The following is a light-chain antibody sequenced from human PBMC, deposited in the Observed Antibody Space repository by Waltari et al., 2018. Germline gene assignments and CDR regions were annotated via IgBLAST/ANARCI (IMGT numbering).Light chain of an antibody. CDR3: QQYDGFPPT. CDR2: AAS. Sequence: DIQMTQYPSSLYASVGDKVTITCHVSQDITSWLAWYQQKPGRAPQPLIYAASTLHSGVPSRFSGSGSGTDYTLTISSLQPEDFATYYCQQYDGFPPTFGQGTKVEV. V-gene: IGKV1D-16*01. CDR1: QDITSW. J-gene: IGKJ1*01.